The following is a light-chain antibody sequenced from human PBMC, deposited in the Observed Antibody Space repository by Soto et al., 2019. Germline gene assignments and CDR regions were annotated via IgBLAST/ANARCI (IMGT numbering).Light chain of an antibody. CDR2: NNN. Sequence: QSVLTQPPSASATPGQRVTISCSGGSSNIGSNAVNWYQQFPGTAPKLLIYNNNQRPSGVPDRFSGSKSGTSASLAISGLQSGDEADYYCAAWDDSLREVFGTGTKVTVL. J-gene: IGLJ1*01. CDR1: SSNIGSNA. V-gene: IGLV1-44*01. CDR3: AAWDDSLREV.